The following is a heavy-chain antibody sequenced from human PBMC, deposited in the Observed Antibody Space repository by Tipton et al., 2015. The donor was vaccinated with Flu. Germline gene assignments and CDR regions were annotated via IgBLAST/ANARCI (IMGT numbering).Heavy chain of an antibody. V-gene: IGHV3-15*01. CDR1: GFTFSNAW. CDR2: IKSKTDGGTT. Sequence: SLRLSCAASGFTFSNAWMSWVRQAPGKGLEWVGCIKSKTDGGTTDYAAPVKGRFTISRDDSKNTLYLQMNSLKTEDTAVYYCTTGEEDYYYYMDVWGKGTTVTVSS. J-gene: IGHJ6*03. CDR3: TTGEEDYYYYMDV.